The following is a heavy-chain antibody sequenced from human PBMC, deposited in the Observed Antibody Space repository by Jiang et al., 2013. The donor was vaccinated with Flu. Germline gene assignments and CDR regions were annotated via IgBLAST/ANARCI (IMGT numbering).Heavy chain of an antibody. Sequence: TNYNPSLKSRVTISVDTSKNQFSLKLSSVTAADTAVYYCARRGFWSGYPNRSPRYYYYYYMDVWGKGTTVTVSS. J-gene: IGHJ6*03. V-gene: IGHV4-34*01. D-gene: IGHD3-3*01. CDR3: ARRGFWSGYPNRSPRYYYYYYMDV. CDR2: T.